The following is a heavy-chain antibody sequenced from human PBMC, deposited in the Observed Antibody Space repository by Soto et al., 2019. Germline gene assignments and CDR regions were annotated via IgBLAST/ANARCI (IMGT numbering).Heavy chain of an antibody. J-gene: IGHJ6*02. Sequence: PSETLSLTCTVSGGSISSYYWSWIRQPPGKGLEWIGYIYYSGSTNYNPSLKSRVTISLDTSKNQFSLKLSSVTAADTAVYYCTRDRLTSPGYYDTDVWRHGTTVTVSS. V-gene: IGHV4-59*12. CDR1: GGSISSYY. CDR3: TRDRLTSPGYYDTDV. D-gene: IGHD2-8*02. CDR2: IYYSGST.